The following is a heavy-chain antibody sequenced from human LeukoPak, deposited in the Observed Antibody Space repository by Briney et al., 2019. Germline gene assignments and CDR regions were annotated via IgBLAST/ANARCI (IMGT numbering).Heavy chain of an antibody. Sequence: PGGSLRLSCAASGFTFSCYWMSWVRQAPGKGLEWVANIKQDGSEKYYVDSVKGRFTISRDNAKNSLYLQMNSLRAEDTAVYYCARGGRKLYSGSYPYDYWGQGTLVTVSS. CDR2: IKQDGSEK. CDR3: ARGGRKLYSGSYPYDY. D-gene: IGHD1-26*01. V-gene: IGHV3-7*01. J-gene: IGHJ4*02. CDR1: GFTFSCYW.